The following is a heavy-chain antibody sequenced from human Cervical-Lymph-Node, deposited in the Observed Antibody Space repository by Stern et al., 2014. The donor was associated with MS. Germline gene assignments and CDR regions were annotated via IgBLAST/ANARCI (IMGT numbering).Heavy chain of an antibody. V-gene: IGHV1-8*01. CDR3: ARLMGIPDF. J-gene: IGHJ4*02. CDR1: GYTFTSYD. CDR2: MNPNSGET. Sequence: QVQLVQSGAEVKKPGASVKVSCEASGYTFTSYDINWVRQATGRGLEWMGWMNPNSGETVYAQNFQGRVTMTRNTSISTAYMELSSLRSEDAAVYYCARLMGIPDFWGQGTLVTVSS. D-gene: IGHD2-8*01.